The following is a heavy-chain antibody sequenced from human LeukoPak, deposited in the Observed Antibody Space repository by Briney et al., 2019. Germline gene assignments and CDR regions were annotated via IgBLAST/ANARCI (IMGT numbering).Heavy chain of an antibody. V-gene: IGHV1-69*05. J-gene: IGHJ4*02. D-gene: IGHD3-10*01. CDR3: ASDRTMVRGVIY. CDR1: GGTFSSYA. Sequence: SVKVSCKASGGTFSSYAISWVRQAPGQGLEWMGRIIPIFGTANYAQKFQGRVTITTDESTSTAYMELSSLRSADTAVYYCASDRTMVRGVIYWGQGTLVTVSS. CDR2: IIPIFGTA.